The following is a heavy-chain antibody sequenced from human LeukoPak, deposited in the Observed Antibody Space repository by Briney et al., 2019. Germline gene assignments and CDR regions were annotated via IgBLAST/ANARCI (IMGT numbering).Heavy chain of an antibody. D-gene: IGHD3-3*01. CDR3: ARPITMRAPYYYGMDV. V-gene: IGHV4-34*01. Sequence: LSETLSLTCAVYGGSFSGYHWSWIRQPPGKGLEWIGEINHSGSTNYNPPLKSRVTISVDTSKNQFSLKLSSVTAADTAVYYCARPITMRAPYYYGMDVWGQGTTVTVSS. J-gene: IGHJ6*02. CDR1: GGSFSGYH. CDR2: INHSGST.